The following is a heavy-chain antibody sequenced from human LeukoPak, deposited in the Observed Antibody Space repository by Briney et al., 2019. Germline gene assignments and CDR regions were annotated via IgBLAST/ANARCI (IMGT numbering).Heavy chain of an antibody. CDR2: LSSSSSSI. V-gene: IGHV3-21*01. CDR1: GFTFSSYS. Sequence: GGSLRLSCAASGFTFSSYSMNWVRQAPGKGLECVSSLSSSSSSIYYADSVKGRFTISRDDAKNSLYLQKNSLRAEDTAVYYCARTATDTGEFDYWGQGTLVTVSS. J-gene: IGHJ4*02. CDR3: ARTATDTGEFDY. D-gene: IGHD6-13*01.